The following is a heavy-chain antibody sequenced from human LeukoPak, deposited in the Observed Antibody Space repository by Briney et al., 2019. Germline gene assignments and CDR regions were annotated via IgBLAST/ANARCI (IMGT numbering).Heavy chain of an antibody. CDR2: IYYTGIT. CDR3: ARDYRYCSSTGCYNYYYMDV. CDR1: GGSISSYY. Sequence: SETLSLTCTVSGGSISSYYWRWIRQPPGKGLEWIGYIYYTGITNYNASLKSRVTISVDTSKNQFSLELTSVTAADTAVYYFARDYRYCSSTGCYNYYYMDVWGKGTTVTVSS. V-gene: IGHV4-59*01. J-gene: IGHJ6*03. D-gene: IGHD2-2*02.